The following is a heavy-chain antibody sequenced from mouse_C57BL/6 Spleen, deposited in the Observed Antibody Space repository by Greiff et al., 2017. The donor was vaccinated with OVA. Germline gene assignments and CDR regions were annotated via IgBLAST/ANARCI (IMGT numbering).Heavy chain of an antibody. J-gene: IGHJ2*01. CDR3: ARRLTVYYFDY. CDR1: GYSFTGYY. D-gene: IGHD1-1*01. Sequence: VQLQQSGPELVKPGASVKISCKASGYSFTGYYMNWVKQSPEKSLEWIGEINPSTGGTTYNQKFKAKATLTVDKSSSTAYMQLKSLTSEDSAVYYCARRLTVYYFDYWGQGTTLTVSS. CDR2: INPSTGGT. V-gene: IGHV1-42*01.